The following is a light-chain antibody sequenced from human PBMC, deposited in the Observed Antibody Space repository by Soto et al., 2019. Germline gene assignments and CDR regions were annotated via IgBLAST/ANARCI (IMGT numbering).Light chain of an antibody. J-gene: IGLJ1*01. Sequence: QSVLTQPPSVSGTPGQRVTISCSGSSSNIGSNIVNWYQQFPGTAPRLLIYNINQRPSGVPDRFSGSKSGNSASLAISGLQSEDEADYYCTAWDDSLNGPVFGTGTKLTVL. V-gene: IGLV1-44*01. CDR3: TAWDDSLNGPV. CDR1: SSNIGSNI. CDR2: NIN.